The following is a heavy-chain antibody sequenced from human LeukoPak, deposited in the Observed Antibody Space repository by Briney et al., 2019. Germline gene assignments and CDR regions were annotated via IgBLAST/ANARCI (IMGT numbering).Heavy chain of an antibody. Sequence: SVKVSCKASGYTFTSYGISWVRQAPGQGLEWMGGIIPIFGTANYAQKFQGRVTIIADESTSTAYMELSSLRSEDTAVYHCAREGAYYYDSSGYYRVWHWFDPWGQGTLVTVSS. D-gene: IGHD3-22*01. J-gene: IGHJ5*02. CDR3: AREGAYYYDSSGYYRVWHWFDP. CDR1: GYTFTSYG. V-gene: IGHV1-69*13. CDR2: IIPIFGTA.